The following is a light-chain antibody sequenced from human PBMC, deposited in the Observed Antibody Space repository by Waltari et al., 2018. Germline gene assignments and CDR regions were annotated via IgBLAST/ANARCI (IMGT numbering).Light chain of an antibody. CDR1: SRDVGGFNL. CDR3: CSYGGSSTFVI. V-gene: IGLV2-23*01. Sequence: QSALTQPASVSGSPGQSIPIPCTVTSRDVGGFNLVSLYQQHPNKTPRLLIYQASKRTPGRSNRFSGCKSGNTASLTISGLQAEDEAEYYCCSYGGSSTFVIFGGGTKLTVL. CDR2: QAS. J-gene: IGLJ2*01.